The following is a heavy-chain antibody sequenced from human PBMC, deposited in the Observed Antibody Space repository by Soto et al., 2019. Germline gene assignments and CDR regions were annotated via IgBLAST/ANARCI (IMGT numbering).Heavy chain of an antibody. Sequence: DVQLAESGGGLVQPGRSLRLSCEASGFSFVDYAMHWVRQVPGQGLAWVSGISWDGGYTGYADSVKGRFTISRDNAKKALYLQMNRLRVEDTALYYCVKDEGVCNTISCKDAFDYWGQGTKVTVS. CDR1: GFSFVDYA. D-gene: IGHD3-3*01. V-gene: IGHV3-9*01. J-gene: IGHJ3*01. CDR2: ISWDGGYT. CDR3: VKDEGVCNTISCKDAFDY.